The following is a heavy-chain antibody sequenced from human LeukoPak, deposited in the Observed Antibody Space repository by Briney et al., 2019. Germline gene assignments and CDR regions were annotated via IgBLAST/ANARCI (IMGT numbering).Heavy chain of an antibody. Sequence: GGSLRLSCAASGFTFSSLWMHWVRQLPGEGLVWVAHINSDGSKSTYADSVKGRFTISRDSAENTVYLQMNSLGAEDTAVYYCASGFRITGTTYYYWGQGTQVTVSS. CDR3: ASGFRITGTTYYY. V-gene: IGHV3-74*01. D-gene: IGHD1-20*01. CDR2: INSDGSKS. CDR1: GFTFSSLW. J-gene: IGHJ4*02.